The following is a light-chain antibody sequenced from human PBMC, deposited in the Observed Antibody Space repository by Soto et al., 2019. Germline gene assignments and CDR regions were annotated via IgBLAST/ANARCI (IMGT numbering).Light chain of an antibody. CDR2: TAS. CDR1: QTISTY. V-gene: IGKV1-12*01. J-gene: IGKJ4*01. Sequence: EIQMTQSPPSLSASWGDTITITCRASQTISTYLDWYQVTKGKAPKXLIYTASSLQSGVPSRYSGSGYGTDFNLTISSLQPEDFATYYCQQANSFPLTFGGGTKVDIK. CDR3: QQANSFPLT.